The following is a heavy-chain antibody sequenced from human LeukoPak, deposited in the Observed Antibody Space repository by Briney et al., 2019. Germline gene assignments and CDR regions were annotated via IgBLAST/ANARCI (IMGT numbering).Heavy chain of an antibody. D-gene: IGHD6-6*01. CDR1: GFTFSDYY. CDR2: ISSSSSYI. CDR3: ARDSSSGDYFDY. J-gene: IGHJ4*02. Sequence: GGSLRLSCAASGFTFSDYYMSWIRQAPGKGLEWVSYISSSSSYIYYADSVKGRFTISRDNAKNSLYLQMNSLRAEDTAVYYCARDSSSGDYFDYWGQGTLVTVSS. V-gene: IGHV3-11*06.